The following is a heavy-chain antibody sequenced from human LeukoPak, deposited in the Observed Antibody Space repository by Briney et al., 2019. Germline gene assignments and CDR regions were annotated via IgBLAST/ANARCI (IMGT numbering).Heavy chain of an antibody. J-gene: IGHJ4*02. V-gene: IGHV3-23*01. CDR3: AKDTGVRCSGGSCYPDY. CDR2: ISGSGGST. Sequence: GGSLRLSCAASGFTFSSYAMSWVRQAPGKGLEWVSAISGSGGSTYYADSVKGRFTISRDNSENTLYLQMSSLRAEDTAVYYYAKDTGVRCSGGSCYPDYWGQGTLVTVSS. CDR1: GFTFSSYA. D-gene: IGHD2-15*01.